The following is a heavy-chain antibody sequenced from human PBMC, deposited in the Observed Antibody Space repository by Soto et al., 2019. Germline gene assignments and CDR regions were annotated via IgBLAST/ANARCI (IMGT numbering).Heavy chain of an antibody. J-gene: IGHJ4*02. V-gene: IGHV3-48*01. CDR1: GFTFSNYS. D-gene: IGHD2-15*01. CDR2: ISSVGYTM. CDR3: ARDCSGGSCYAYYFDY. Sequence: PGGSLRLSCAASGFTFSNYSMNWVRQAPGKGLEWVSYISSVGYTMYYADSVKGRFTISRDNAKNSLYLQMNSLRAEDTVVFYCARDCSGGSCYAYYFDYWGQGTQVTVSS.